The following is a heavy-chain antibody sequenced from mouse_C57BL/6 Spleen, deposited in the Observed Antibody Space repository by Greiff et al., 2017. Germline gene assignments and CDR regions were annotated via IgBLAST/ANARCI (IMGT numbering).Heavy chain of an antibody. CDR3: TKINYYGCRAWFAY. D-gene: IGHD1-1*01. V-gene: IGHV6-3*01. CDR1: GFTFSNYW. CDR2: IRLKSDNYAT. J-gene: IGHJ3*01. Sequence: EVKLVESGGGLVQPGGSMKLSCVASGFTFSNYWMNWVRQSPEQGLEWVAQIRLKSDNYATHYAESVKGRFTISRDDSKSGVYLQMNNLRAEDTVIYCCTKINYYGCRAWFAYWGQGTLVTVSA.